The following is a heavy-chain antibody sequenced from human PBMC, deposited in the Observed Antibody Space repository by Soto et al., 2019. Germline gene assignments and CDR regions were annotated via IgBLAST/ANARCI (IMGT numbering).Heavy chain of an antibody. V-gene: IGHV1-3*01. CDR2: INAGNGNT. J-gene: IGHJ4*02. CDR1: GYTFTIYA. CDR3: ARGVDTMIVVVPSDY. D-gene: IGHD3-22*01. Sequence: ASVEVSCKASGYTFTIYAMHWVRQAPGQRLEWMGWINAGNGNTKYSQKFQGRVTITRDTSASTAYMELSSLRSEDTAVYYCARGVDTMIVVVPSDYWGQGTLVTVSS.